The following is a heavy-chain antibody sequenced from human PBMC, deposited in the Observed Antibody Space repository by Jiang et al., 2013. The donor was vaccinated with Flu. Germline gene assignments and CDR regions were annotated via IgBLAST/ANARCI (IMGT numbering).Heavy chain of an antibody. Sequence: VQLLESGGGLVQPGGSLRLSCTASGFTVNTNYMSWVRQAPGKGLEWVSVIYSDGRIDYVDSVKGRFTISRDNSKNTVYLQMNSLRAEDTAVYYCARGASNWFNFDYWGQGTLVTVSS. V-gene: IGHV3-66*02. CDR2: IYSDGRI. D-gene: IGHD1-20*01. CDR3: ARGASNWFNFDY. CDR1: GFTVNTNY. J-gene: IGHJ4*02.